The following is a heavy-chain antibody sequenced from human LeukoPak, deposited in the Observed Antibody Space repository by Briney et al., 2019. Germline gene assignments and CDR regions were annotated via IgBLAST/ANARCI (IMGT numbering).Heavy chain of an antibody. V-gene: IGHV3-23*01. CDR3: ARVKYYYDSSGYYEYYFDY. D-gene: IGHD3-22*01. CDR1: GFTCNNYA. J-gene: IGHJ4*02. CDR2: ISGSGGST. Sequence: GGSLRLSCAASGFTCNNYAMNWVRQAPGKGLEWVSSISGSGGSTYYADSVKGRFTISRDNAKNSLYLQMNSLRAEDTAVYFCARVKYYYDSSGYYEYYFDYWGQGTLVTVSS.